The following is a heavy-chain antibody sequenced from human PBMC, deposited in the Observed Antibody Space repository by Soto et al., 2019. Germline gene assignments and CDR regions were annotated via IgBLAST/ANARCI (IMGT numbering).Heavy chain of an antibody. D-gene: IGHD3-10*01. J-gene: IGHJ6*02. CDR2: IYYSGST. V-gene: IGHV4-59*08. CDR3: ARLTHPRLWFGVHYGMDV. Sequence: SETLSLTCTVSGGSISSYYWTWIRQPPGKGLEWIGYIYYSGSTNYNPSLKSRVTISVATSKTQFSLKLSSVTAADTAVYYCARLTHPRLWFGVHYGMDVWGQGTTVTVSS. CDR1: GGSISSYY.